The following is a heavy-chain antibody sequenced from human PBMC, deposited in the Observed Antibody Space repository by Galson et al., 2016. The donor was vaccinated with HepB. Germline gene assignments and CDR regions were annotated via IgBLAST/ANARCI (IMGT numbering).Heavy chain of an antibody. Sequence: SLRLSCAASGFTFSSYAVSWDRQAPGKGLEWVSAISGGGSKYYADSVEGRFTISRDNSKNTLYLQMNSLRVEDTAVYYCAKQRGHPVSSYYFDYWGQGTLVTVSS. J-gene: IGHJ4*02. CDR1: GFTFSSYA. D-gene: IGHD3-10*01. CDR3: AKQRGHPVSSYYFDY. V-gene: IGHV3-23*01. CDR2: ISGGGSK.